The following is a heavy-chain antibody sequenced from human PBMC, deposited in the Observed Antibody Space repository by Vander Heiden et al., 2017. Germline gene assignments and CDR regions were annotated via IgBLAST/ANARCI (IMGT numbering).Heavy chain of an antibody. CDR1: GFPLSTAW. J-gene: IGHJ3*02. Sequence: EVQLVESGGGLVKPGGSLRLACAASGFPLSTAWMNWVRQAPGKGLEWVGHIKSKSDGGTTDYAAPVKGRFTISRDDSKNTLYLQMNSLKTEDRAVYYYTTVSLISGWYDRTFDIWGQGTMVTVSS. D-gene: IGHD6-19*01. CDR2: IKSKSDGGTT. V-gene: IGHV3-15*01. CDR3: TTVSLISGWYDRTFDI.